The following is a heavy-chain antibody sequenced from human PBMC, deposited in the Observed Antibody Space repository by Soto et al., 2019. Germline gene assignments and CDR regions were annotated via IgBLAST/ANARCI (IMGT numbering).Heavy chain of an antibody. CDR2: INHSGST. D-gene: IGHD6-6*01. J-gene: IGHJ6*02. Sequence: QVQLQQWGAGLLKPSETLSLTCAVYGGSFSGYYWSWIRQPPGKGLEWIGEINHSGSTNDNPSLKSRDTISGDTSKNQYSLKLSSATASDTAVYYCTREWKKQLSSPDGMDAWGQDTKVTVSS. CDR3: TREWKKQLSSPDGMDA. V-gene: IGHV4-34*01. CDR1: GGSFSGYY.